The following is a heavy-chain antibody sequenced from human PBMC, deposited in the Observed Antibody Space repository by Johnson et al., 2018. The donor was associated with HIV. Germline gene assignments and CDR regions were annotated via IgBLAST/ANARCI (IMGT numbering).Heavy chain of an antibody. J-gene: IGHJ3*02. D-gene: IGHD6-19*01. CDR1: GFTFDDYA. CDR3: AKDMGYSSFGYGFDI. CDR2: ISWNSGSI. V-gene: IGHV3-9*01. Sequence: VQLVESGGGLVQPGRSLRLSCAASGFTFDDYAMHWVRQAPGKGLEWVSGISWNSGSIGYADSVKGRFTISRENSENSLYLQMNSLRAEDTALYYCAKDMGYSSFGYGFDIWGQGTMVTVSS.